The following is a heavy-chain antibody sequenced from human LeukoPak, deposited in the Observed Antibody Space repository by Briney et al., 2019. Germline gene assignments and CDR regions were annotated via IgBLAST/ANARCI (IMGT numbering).Heavy chain of an antibody. Sequence: SSETLSLTCTVSGGSISSYYWSWIRQHPGKGLEWVGYLYFSVSTNYPPSLKSRVTISLDTSKNQFSLNLSSVTAADTAVYYCARCRDGYNFLDYWGQGTLVTVSS. CDR2: LYFSVST. CDR1: GGSISSYY. D-gene: IGHD5-24*01. CDR3: ARCRDGYNFLDY. J-gene: IGHJ4*02. V-gene: IGHV4-59*08.